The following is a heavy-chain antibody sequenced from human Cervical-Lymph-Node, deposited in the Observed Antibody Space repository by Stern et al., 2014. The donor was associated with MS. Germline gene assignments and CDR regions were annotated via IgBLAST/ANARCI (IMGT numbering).Heavy chain of an antibody. J-gene: IGHJ6*02. CDR2: ISDDGSRK. D-gene: IGHD3-3*01. V-gene: IGHV3-30*18. CDR3: AKDIRFAPMDV. Sequence: VQLVGSGGGVVQPGTSLRLSCVASRLIFIEYGMHWVRQAPGKGLEWVAVISDDGSRKHYADSVNGRFTIFRDNSKNTVYLQMNSLRAEDTAVYYCAKDIRFAPMDVWGQGTTVTVSS. CDR1: RLIFIEYG.